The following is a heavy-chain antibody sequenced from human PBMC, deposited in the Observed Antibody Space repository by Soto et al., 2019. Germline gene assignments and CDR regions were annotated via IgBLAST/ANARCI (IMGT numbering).Heavy chain of an antibody. J-gene: IGHJ4*02. CDR2: INVGNGNT. Sequence: QAQLVQSGAEAKKPGASVKVSCKASGYTFTNYALHWVRQAPGQGLEWMGWINVGNGNTGYSRKFQGRVTNARDMSATTAYIEVTSLTSEDTAIYYCAREGAHYAPFDLWGQGTLVTVSS. CDR3: AREGAHYAPFDL. CDR1: GYTFTNYA. V-gene: IGHV1-3*01. D-gene: IGHD3-16*01.